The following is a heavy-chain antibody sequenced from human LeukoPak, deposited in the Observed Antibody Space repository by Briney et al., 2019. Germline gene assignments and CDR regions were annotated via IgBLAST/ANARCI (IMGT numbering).Heavy chain of an antibody. CDR2: ISSSSSYI. CDR1: GFTFSSYS. J-gene: IGHJ4*02. CDR3: AREEGWYYYDSSGYRYFDY. V-gene: IGHV3-21*01. D-gene: IGHD3-22*01. Sequence: PGRSLRLSCAASGFTFSSYSMNWVRQAPGKGLEWVSSISSSSSYIYYADSVKGRFTISRDNAKNSLYLQMNSLRAEDTAVYYCAREEGWYYYDSSGYRYFDYWGQGTLVTVSS.